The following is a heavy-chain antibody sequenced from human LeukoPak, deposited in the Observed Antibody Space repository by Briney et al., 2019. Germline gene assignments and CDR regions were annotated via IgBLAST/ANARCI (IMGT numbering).Heavy chain of an antibody. J-gene: IGHJ4*02. CDR2: IKQDGSEK. CDR1: GFTFSSYW. D-gene: IGHD1-14*01. V-gene: IGHV3-7*03. Sequence: GGSLRLSCAASGFTFSSYWMSWVRQAPGKGLEWVAIIKQDGSEKYNVDSVKGRFTISRDNAEKSLYLQMNSLRAADTAVYYCATSRTSDYWGQGTLVTVSS. CDR3: ATSRTSDY.